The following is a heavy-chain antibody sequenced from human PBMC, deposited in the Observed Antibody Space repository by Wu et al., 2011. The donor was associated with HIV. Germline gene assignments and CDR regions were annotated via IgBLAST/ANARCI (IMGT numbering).Heavy chain of an antibody. CDR1: GYSFTSYW. CDR3: VRRGGDAKRVGFDQ. V-gene: IGHV5-51*01. Sequence: VQLVQSGAEVKKPGESLKISCQGYGYSFTSYWIGWVRQMPGKGLEWMGIIYPGDSDTRYNPSFRGQVTMSVDKSITTAYLQWNSLRASDTAIYYCVRRGGDAKRVGFDQWGQGTFITVSS. D-gene: IGHD2-21*01. J-gene: IGHJ4*02. CDR2: IYPGDSDT.